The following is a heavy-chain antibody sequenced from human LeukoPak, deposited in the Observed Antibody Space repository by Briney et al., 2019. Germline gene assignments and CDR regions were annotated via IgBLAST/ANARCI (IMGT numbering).Heavy chain of an antibody. CDR3: ARLTDIVVVTATDAFDI. V-gene: IGHV1-69*13. D-gene: IGHD2-21*02. CDR1: GGTFGSYA. J-gene: IGHJ3*02. Sequence: ASVKVSCKASGGTFGSYAISWVRQAPGQGLEWMGGIIPIFGTANYAQKFQGRVTITADESTSTAYMELSGLRSEDTAVYYCARLTDIVVVTATDAFDIWGQGTMVTVSS. CDR2: IIPIFGTA.